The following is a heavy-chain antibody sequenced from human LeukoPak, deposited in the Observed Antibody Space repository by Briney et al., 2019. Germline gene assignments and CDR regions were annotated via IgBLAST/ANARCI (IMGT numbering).Heavy chain of an antibody. J-gene: IGHJ3*02. V-gene: IGHV3-21*01. CDR2: ISSSSSSI. CDR1: GFTFSSNS. D-gene: IGHD3-22*01. CDR3: ARERGAFWYDTSGFAFDI. Sequence: GGSLRLSCAGSGFTFSSNSMNWVRQAPGKGLEWVSSISSSSSSIFYAESVKGRFTISRDNAKRSLYLEMNSLRAEDTAVYYCARERGAFWYDTSGFAFDIWGQGTMVTVSS.